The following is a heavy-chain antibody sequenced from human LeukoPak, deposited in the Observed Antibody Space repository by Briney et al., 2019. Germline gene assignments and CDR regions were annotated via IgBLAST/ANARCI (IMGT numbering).Heavy chain of an antibody. V-gene: IGHV2-70*11. CDR1: GFPLSTSGMC. D-gene: IGHD3-10*01. CDR3: ARHHGSGSYYSDY. J-gene: IGHJ4*02. Sequence: SGPTLVNPTQTLTLTCTLSGFPLSTSGMCVSWIRQPPGKALEWLARIDWDDDKYYSTSLKTRLTISKDTSKNQVALTMTNMDPVDTATYYCARHHGSGSYYSDYWGQGTLVTVSS. CDR2: IDWDDDK.